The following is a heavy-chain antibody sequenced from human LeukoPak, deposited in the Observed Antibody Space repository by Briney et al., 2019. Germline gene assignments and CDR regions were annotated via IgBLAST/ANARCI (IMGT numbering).Heavy chain of an antibody. CDR3: ARANGDYDYCFDY. V-gene: IGHV4-61*02. J-gene: IGHJ4*02. Sequence: SQTLSLTCTVSGGSISSGSYYWSWIRQPAGKGLEWIGRIYTSGSTNYNPSLKSRVTISVDTSKNQFSLKLSSVTAADTAVYYCARANGDYDYCFDYWGQGTLVTVSS. CDR2: IYTSGST. CDR1: GGSISSGSYY. D-gene: IGHD4-17*01.